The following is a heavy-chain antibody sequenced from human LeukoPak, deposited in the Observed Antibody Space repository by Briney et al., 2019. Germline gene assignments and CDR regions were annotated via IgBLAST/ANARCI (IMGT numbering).Heavy chain of an antibody. V-gene: IGHV4-59*08. Sequence: SETLSLTRTVSGGSISRYYWSWVPHPPGKGLEGIGYIYYSGSTNYNPSLNSRVTISVDTSKNQFSLKLSSVTAADTAVYYCARHLPLDYYDSSGYPADAFDIWGQGTMVTVSS. CDR2: IYYSGST. CDR3: ARHLPLDYYDSSGYPADAFDI. D-gene: IGHD3-22*01. CDR1: GGSISRYY. J-gene: IGHJ3*02.